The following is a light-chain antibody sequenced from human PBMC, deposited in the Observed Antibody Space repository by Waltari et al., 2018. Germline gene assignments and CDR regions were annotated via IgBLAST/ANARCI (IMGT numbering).Light chain of an antibody. V-gene: IGKV3-20*01. CDR3: QHYVSLPVT. J-gene: IGKJ1*01. CDR2: GSS. CDR1: QSVKGT. Sequence: ELVLPQSPGTLSLSPGVRAPLSCRASQSVKGTLAWYQQKPSQSPRLLIYGSSTRATGIPDRFSGSGFGTDFTLTISRLEPEDFEVDYCQHYVSLPVTFGQGTKVEIK.